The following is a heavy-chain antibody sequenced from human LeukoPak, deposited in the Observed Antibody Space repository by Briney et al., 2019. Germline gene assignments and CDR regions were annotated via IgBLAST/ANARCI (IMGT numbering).Heavy chain of an antibody. CDR1: GFTFSNAW. V-gene: IGHV3-15*01. Sequence: GGSLRLSCAASGFTFSNAWMSWVRQAPGKGLEWVGRIKSKTDGGTTDYATPVKGRFTISRDDSKNTLYLQMNSLRAEDTAVYYCARRPGLLHDAFDIWGQGTMVTVSS. J-gene: IGHJ3*02. CDR2: IKSKTDGGTT. CDR3: ARRPGLLHDAFDI. D-gene: IGHD2-21*02.